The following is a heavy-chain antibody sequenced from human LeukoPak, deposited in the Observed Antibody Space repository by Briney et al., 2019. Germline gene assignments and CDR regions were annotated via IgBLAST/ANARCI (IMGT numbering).Heavy chain of an antibody. CDR3: ARTRRRNYYDSSGYYCFDY. J-gene: IGHJ4*02. CDR2: IYTSGST. V-gene: IGHV4-4*07. Sequence: SETLSLTCTVSGGSISSYYWSWIRQPAGKGLEWIGRIYTSGSTNYNPSLKSRVTMSVDTSKNQFSLKLSSVTAADTAVYYCARTRRRNYYDSSGYYCFDYWGQGTLVTVSS. CDR1: GGSISSYY. D-gene: IGHD3-22*01.